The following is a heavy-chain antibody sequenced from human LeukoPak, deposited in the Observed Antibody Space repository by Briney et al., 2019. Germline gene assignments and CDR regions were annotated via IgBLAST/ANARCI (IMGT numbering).Heavy chain of an antibody. CDR3: ARSRYYYDSSGCIDY. D-gene: IGHD3-22*01. Sequence: SETLSLTCAVYGGSFSGYYWSWIRQPPGKGLEWIGEINHSGSTNYNPSLKSRVTISVDTSKNQFSLKLSSVTAADTAVYYCARSRYYYDSSGCIDYWGQGTLVTVSS. V-gene: IGHV4-34*01. CDR1: GGSFSGYY. J-gene: IGHJ4*02. CDR2: INHSGST.